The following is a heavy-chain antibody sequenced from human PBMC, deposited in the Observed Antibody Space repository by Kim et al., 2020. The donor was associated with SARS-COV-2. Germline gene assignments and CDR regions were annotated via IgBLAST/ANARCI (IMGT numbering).Heavy chain of an antibody. J-gene: IGHJ6*02. CDR1: GFTFSSYG. CDR2: ISYDGSNK. D-gene: IGHD4-4*01. CDR3: AKDLYSNYYIPYGMDV. V-gene: IGHV3-30*18. Sequence: GGSLRLSCAASGFTFSSYGMHWVRQAPGKGLEWVAVISYDGSNKYYADSVKGRFTISRDNSKNTLYLQMNSLRAEDTAVYYCAKDLYSNYYIPYGMDVWGQGTTVTVSS.